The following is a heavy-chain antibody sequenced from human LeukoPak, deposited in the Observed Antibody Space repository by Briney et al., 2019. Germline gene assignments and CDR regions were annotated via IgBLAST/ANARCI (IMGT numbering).Heavy chain of an antibody. J-gene: IGHJ4*02. D-gene: IGHD1-26*01. V-gene: IGHV3-9*01. CDR3: AKDISGTYLAALDY. Sequence: GRSLRLSCAASGFSFDDYAMHWARQAPGKGLEWVSGISWNSDTIGYVDSVKGRFTISRDNAKNSLYLQMNSLRAEDTALYYCAKDISGTYLAALDYWGQGTLVTVSS. CDR1: GFSFDDYA. CDR2: ISWNSDTI.